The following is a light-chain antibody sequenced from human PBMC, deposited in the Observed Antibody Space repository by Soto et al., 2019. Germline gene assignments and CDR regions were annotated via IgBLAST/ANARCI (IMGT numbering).Light chain of an antibody. CDR1: QSIGTS. CDR2: DAS. V-gene: IGKV3-11*01. Sequence: EIVMTQSPATLSVSPGKRATLTCRASQSIGTSLVWYQQKRGQAPRLLIYDASNRAIGIPARFSGSGSGTDFTRTISSLEPEDFAVYFCQQRSNWPLTFGGGTKVDIK. CDR3: QQRSNWPLT. J-gene: IGKJ4*01.